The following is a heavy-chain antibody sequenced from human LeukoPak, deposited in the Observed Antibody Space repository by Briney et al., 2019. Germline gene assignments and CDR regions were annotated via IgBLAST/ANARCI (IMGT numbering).Heavy chain of an antibody. V-gene: IGHV4-39*01. CDR2: IYYSGST. CDR3: ESDAAYREWWAFDY. D-gene: IGHD2-8*01. Sequence: SETLSLTCTVSGGSISGSSYYWGWIRQPPGKGLEWIGSIYYSGSTYYNPSLKSRVTISVDTSKNQFSLKLSSVTAADTAVYYCESDAAYREWWAFDYWGQGTLVTVSS. CDR1: GGSISGSSYY. J-gene: IGHJ4*02.